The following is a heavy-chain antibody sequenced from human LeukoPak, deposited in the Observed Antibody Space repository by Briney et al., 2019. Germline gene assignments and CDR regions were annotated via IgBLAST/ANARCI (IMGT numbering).Heavy chain of an antibody. CDR2: ISSSSSYT. Sequence: GGSLRLSCAASGFTFSDYYMSWIRQAPGKGLEWVSYISSSSSYTNYADSVKGRFTISRDNAKNSPYLQMNSLRAEDTAVYYCAREGSVVVPHYYFDYWGQGTLVTVSS. J-gene: IGHJ4*02. V-gene: IGHV3-11*06. D-gene: IGHD2-2*01. CDR3: AREGSVVVPHYYFDY. CDR1: GFTFSDYY.